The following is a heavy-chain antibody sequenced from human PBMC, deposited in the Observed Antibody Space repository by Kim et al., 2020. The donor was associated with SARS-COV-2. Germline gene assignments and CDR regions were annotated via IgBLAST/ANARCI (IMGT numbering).Heavy chain of an antibody. D-gene: IGHD2-2*01. CDR3: ARARGGYCSSTSCYEDYYYYYGMDV. Sequence: GGSLRLSCAASGFTFSDYYMSWIRQAPGKGLEWVSYISSSGSTIYYADSVKGRFTISRDNAKNSLYLQMNSLRAEDTAVYYCARARGGYCSSTSCYEDYYYYYGMDVWGQGTTFTVSS. CDR1: GFTFSDYY. CDR2: ISSSGSTI. V-gene: IGHV3-11*04. J-gene: IGHJ6*02.